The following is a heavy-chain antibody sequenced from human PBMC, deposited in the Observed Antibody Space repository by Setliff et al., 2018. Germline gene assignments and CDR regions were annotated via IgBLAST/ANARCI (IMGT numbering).Heavy chain of an antibody. CDR3: ATDGPVLNGDYIS. D-gene: IGHD3-10*01. Sequence: SETLSLTCTVSGGSISTNSYYWGWIRQPPGKGLEWIGSMYFSGSTYYNPSLKSRVTISVDKSKNQFSLSLRSVTAADTAVYYCATDGPVLNGDYISWGQGTLVTVSS. J-gene: IGHJ5*02. CDR2: MYFSGST. CDR1: GGSISTNSYY. V-gene: IGHV4-39*07.